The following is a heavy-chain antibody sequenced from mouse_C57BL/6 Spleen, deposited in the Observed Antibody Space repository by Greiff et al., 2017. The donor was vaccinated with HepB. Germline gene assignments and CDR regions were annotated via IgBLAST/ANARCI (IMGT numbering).Heavy chain of an antibody. D-gene: IGHD2-3*01. CDR3: ARSLYDGYSWFAY. CDR2: IRNKANGYTT. J-gene: IGHJ3*01. V-gene: IGHV7-3*01. CDR1: GFTFTDYY. Sequence: EVMLVESGGGLVQPGGSLSLSCAASGFTFTDYYMSWVRQPPGKALEWLGFIRNKANGYTTEYSASVKGRFTISRDNSQSILYLQMNALRAEASATYYCARSLYDGYSWFAYWGQGTLVTVSA.